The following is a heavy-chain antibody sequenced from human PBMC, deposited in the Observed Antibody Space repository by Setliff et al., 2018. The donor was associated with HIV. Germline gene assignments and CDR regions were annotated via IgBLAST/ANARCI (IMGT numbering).Heavy chain of an antibody. CDR2: INPDNGNT. V-gene: IGHV1-3*01. J-gene: IGHJ4*02. Sequence: SVKVSCKASGDNFTSYTFHWVRQAPGQTPEWMGWINPDNGNTQYPQKFRGRVTMTRDTSANTVFMQMSSLRSEDTSIFYCAMTRMIYYFDYWGPGTLVTVSS. D-gene: IGHD2-15*01. CDR1: GDNFTSYT. CDR3: AMTRMIYYFDY.